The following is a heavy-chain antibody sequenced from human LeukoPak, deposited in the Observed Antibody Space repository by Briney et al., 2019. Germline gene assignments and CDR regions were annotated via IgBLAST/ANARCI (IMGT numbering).Heavy chain of an antibody. CDR1: GFTFSSYS. Sequence: GGSLRLSCAASGFTFSSYSMNWVRQAPGKGLEWVSYISSSSSTIYYADSVKGRFTISRDNAKNSLYLQMNSLRAEDTAVYYCARDKRYSSSWGQGTLVTVSS. D-gene: IGHD6-13*01. J-gene: IGHJ4*02. V-gene: IGHV3-48*04. CDR3: ARDKRYSSS. CDR2: ISSSSSTI.